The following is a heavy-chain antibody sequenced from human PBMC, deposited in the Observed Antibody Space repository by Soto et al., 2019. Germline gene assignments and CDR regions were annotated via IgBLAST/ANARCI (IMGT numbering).Heavy chain of an antibody. J-gene: IGHJ4*02. V-gene: IGHV3-30*03. D-gene: IGHD3-9*01. CDR3: ATGSYYDILTGYYNPTVDY. Sequence: QVQLVESGGGVVQPGRSLRLSCAASGFTFSSYGMHWVRQAPGKGLEWVAVISYDGSNKYYADSVKGRFTISRDNSMYRLYLQMNSLGAEDTAVYYCATGSYYDILTGYYNPTVDYWGQGTLVTVSS. CDR1: GFTFSSYG. CDR2: ISYDGSNK.